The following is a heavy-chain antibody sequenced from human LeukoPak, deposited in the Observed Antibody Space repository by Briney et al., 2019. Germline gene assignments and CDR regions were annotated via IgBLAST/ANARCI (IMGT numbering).Heavy chain of an antibody. CDR2: INTDGSST. D-gene: IGHD3-22*01. V-gene: IGHV3-74*01. CDR1: GFTFSSYW. Sequence: GGSLRLSCAASGFTFSSYWMHWVRQAPGQGLVWVSRINTDGSSTSYADSVKGRFTHCRDKAKNTLYLQMNSLKAEDTAVYYCARNKKYYDSSGYYYSRGQGALVTVPS. J-gene: IGHJ4*02. CDR3: ARNKKYYDSSGYYYS.